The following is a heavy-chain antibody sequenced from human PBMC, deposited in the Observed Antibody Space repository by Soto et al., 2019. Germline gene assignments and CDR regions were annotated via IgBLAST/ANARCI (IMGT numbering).Heavy chain of an antibody. J-gene: IGHJ4*02. CDR2: IRSNTAIT. CDR1: GFTFSSYA. V-gene: IGHV3-23*01. Sequence: GGSLRLSCAASGFTFSSYAMSWVRQAPGKGLEWVSAIRSNTAITHYPDSMRGRFTISRVNSENTIFLQMHSLRVEDPAVYFCVKASDGAWPYYFDSWGQGTLVTVSS. CDR3: VKASDGAWPYYFDS. D-gene: IGHD5-12*01.